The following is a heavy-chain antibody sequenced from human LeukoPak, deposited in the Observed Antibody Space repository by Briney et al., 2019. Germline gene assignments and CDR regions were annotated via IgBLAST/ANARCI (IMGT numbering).Heavy chain of an antibody. D-gene: IGHD3-10*01. V-gene: IGHV4-59*01. CDR2: IYYSGST. Sequence: SETLSLTCTVSGGSISSYYWSWIRQPPGKGLEWIGYIYYSGSTNYNPSLKSRVTISVDTSKNQFSLKLSSVTAADTAVYYCARGGPMVRGVHLFDPWGQGTLVTVSS. CDR1: GGSISSYY. CDR3: ARGGPMVRGVHLFDP. J-gene: IGHJ5*02.